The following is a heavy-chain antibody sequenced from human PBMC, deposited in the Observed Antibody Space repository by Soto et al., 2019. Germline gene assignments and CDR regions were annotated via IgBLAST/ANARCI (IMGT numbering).Heavy chain of an antibody. J-gene: IGHJ6*03. CDR1: GFSFDDFA. V-gene: IGHV3-9*01. CDR3: VKARVGGSPRVWYYMAV. Sequence: EVQLVESGGGLAQPGRSLRLSCAASGFSFDDFAMYWVRRVPGKGLEWVSGLSWNSVIIGYADSVKGRFTISRDNAKKSLYLQMNSLRVEDTALYYCVKARVGGSPRVWYYMAVWGKGTAVTVSS. CDR2: LSWNSVII. D-gene: IGHD3-16*01.